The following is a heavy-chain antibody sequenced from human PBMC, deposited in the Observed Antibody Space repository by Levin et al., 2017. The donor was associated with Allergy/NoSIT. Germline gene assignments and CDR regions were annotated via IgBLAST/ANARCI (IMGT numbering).Heavy chain of an antibody. J-gene: IGHJ3*02. Sequence: GGSLRLSCAASGFTFSSYWMSWVRQAPGKGLEWVANIKQDGSEKYYVDSVKGRFTISRDNAKNSLYLQMNSLRAEATAVYYCARDRVTMVRGVIITETGRPKYDCDSGGKGTMVTGSS. CDR1: GFTFSSYW. CDR2: IKQDGSEK. V-gene: IGHV3-7*04. D-gene: IGHD3-10*01. CDR3: ARDRVTMVRGVIITETGRPKYDCDS.